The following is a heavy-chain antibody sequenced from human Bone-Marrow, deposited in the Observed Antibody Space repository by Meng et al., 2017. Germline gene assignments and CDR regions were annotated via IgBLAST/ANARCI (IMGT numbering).Heavy chain of an antibody. CDR2: IIPIFGTA. CDR3: AREPGPRVGWFDP. CDR1: GGTFSSYA. Sequence: QVHVGQSGARGKKPWSSVKVSCKASGGTFSSYAISWVRQAPGQGLEWMGGIIPIFGTANYAQKFQGRVTITADESTSTAYMELSSLRSEDTAVYYCAREPGPRVGWFDPWGQGTLVTVSS. D-gene: IGHD1-26*01. V-gene: IGHV1-69*01. J-gene: IGHJ5*02.